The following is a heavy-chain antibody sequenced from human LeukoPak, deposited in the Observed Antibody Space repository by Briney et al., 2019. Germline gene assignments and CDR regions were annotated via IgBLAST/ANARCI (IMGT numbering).Heavy chain of an antibody. J-gene: IGHJ6*02. V-gene: IGHV1-2*04. CDR2: INPNSGGT. D-gene: IGHD6-25*01. CDR3: ARGGSSGSPYYYYGMDV. Sequence: ASVKVSCKASGYTFTGYYMHWVRQAPGQGLEWMGWINPNSGGTNYAQKFQGWVTMTRDTSISTAYMELSRRRSDDTAVYYCARGGSSGSPYYYYGMDVWGQGTTVTVSS. CDR1: GYTFTGYY.